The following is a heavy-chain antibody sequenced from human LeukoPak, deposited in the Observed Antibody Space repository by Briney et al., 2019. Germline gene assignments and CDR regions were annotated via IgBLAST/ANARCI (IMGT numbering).Heavy chain of an antibody. CDR1: GFTFSDHY. Sequence: GGSLRLSCTASGFTFSDHYMSWIRQPPGKGLEWVSYISDSGSTIYYADSVKGRFTISRDNAKNSLYLQMSSLRAEDTAVYYCARDGIGELLHDFDYWGQGTLVTVSS. J-gene: IGHJ4*02. CDR3: ARDGIGELLHDFDY. CDR2: ISDSGSTI. D-gene: IGHD3-10*01. V-gene: IGHV3-11*01.